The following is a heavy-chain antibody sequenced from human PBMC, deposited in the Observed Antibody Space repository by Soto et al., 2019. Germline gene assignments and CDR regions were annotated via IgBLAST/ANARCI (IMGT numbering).Heavy chain of an antibody. CDR1: GYTFTNYA. V-gene: IGHV1-3*01. J-gene: IGHJ4*02. Sequence: QVQLVQSGAEVKKPGASVKVSCKASGYTFTNYAIHWVRQGPGQRLEWMGWINAGNAKTKYSQQFQGRVTISRDTSASTAYMELTSLRSEDTTVYYCARDGAVAGNANFDYWGQGTLVTFSS. CDR3: ARDGAVAGNANFDY. D-gene: IGHD6-19*01. CDR2: INAGNAKT.